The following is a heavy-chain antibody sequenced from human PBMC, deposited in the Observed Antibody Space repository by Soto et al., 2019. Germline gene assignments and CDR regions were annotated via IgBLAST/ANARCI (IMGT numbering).Heavy chain of an antibody. J-gene: IGHJ4*02. D-gene: IGHD1-1*01. CDR3: AKDEGVFNWATSYFDY. CDR2: TSYDGNNE. V-gene: IGHV3-30*18. CDR1: GFTFSNYA. Sequence: GGSLRLSCAASGFTFSNYAMHWVRQSPGKGLEWVALTSYDGNNEYYTDSVKGRFTISRDNSKNTLFLQMNSPRPEDTAVYYCAKDEGVFNWATSYFDYWGQGALVTVSS.